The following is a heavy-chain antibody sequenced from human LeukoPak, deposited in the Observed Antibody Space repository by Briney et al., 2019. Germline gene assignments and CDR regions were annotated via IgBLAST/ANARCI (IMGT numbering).Heavy chain of an antibody. J-gene: IGHJ6*03. V-gene: IGHV4-61*02. CDR3: ARGRDHIENSSSSLNYSYYYYMDV. D-gene: IGHD6-6*01. CDR2: IYTSGST. CDR1: GGSISGGSYY. Sequence: SQTLSLTCTVSGGSISGGSYYWSWIRQPAGKGLEWIGRIYTSGSTNYNPSLKSRATISIDTSKNQFSLKLSSVTAADTAVYYCARGRDHIENSSSSLNYSYYYYMDVWGKGTTVTVSS.